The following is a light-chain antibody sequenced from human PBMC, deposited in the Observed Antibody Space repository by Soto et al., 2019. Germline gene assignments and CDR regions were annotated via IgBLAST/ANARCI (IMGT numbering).Light chain of an antibody. V-gene: IGKV3-15*01. J-gene: IGKJ4*01. CDR1: QNVYNN. Sequence: EIVKTPAPATPSVSPGEGGTLSCKASQNVYNNLAWYQQRPGQPPRLLIYDASTRATGISARFSGSGYGTEFTLTISSLQSEDFAVYFCQQCRNWPLTFGGGTKVDIK. CDR2: DAS. CDR3: QQCRNWPLT.